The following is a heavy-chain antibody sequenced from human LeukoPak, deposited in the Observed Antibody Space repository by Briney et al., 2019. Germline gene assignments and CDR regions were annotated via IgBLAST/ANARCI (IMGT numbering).Heavy chain of an antibody. V-gene: IGHV3-23*01. CDR2: ISGSGGST. J-gene: IGHJ4*02. D-gene: IGHD3-16*02. CDR3: EYSGYDYVWGSYRYSSY. Sequence: GGSLRLCCAASGFNFSRYAMSWVRQDPGPGLDWFSPISGSGGSTYSADSVKGRFTISRDNSKNTLYLQMNSLRAEDTAVYYCEYSGYDYVWGSYRYSSYWGQGTLVTVSS. CDR1: GFNFSRYA.